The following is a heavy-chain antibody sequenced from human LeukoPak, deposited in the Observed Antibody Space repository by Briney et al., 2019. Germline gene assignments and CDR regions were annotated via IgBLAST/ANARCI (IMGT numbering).Heavy chain of an antibody. CDR2: IYHSGST. CDR3: ASVDTANKVVFDY. D-gene: IGHD5-18*01. V-gene: IGHV4-38-2*01. J-gene: IGHJ4*02. Sequence: SETLSLTCAVSGYSISSGYYWGWIRQPPGKGPEWIGSIYHSGSTYYNPSLKSRVTISVDTSKNQFSLKLSSVTAADTAVYYCASVDTANKVVFDYWGQGTLVTVSS. CDR1: GYSISSGYY.